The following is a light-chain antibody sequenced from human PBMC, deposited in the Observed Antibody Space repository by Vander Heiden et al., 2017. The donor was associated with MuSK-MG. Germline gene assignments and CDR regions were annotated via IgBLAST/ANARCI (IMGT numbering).Light chain of an antibody. Sequence: QSALTQPRSVSGSPGQSVTISCTGASSDVGGYNYVSWYQQPPGKAPKLMIYDVSKRPSGVPDHFSGSKSGNTASLTISGLQAEDEADYYCCSYAGTYTFVFGTGTKVTVL. CDR1: SSDVGGYNY. V-gene: IGLV2-11*01. J-gene: IGLJ1*01. CDR3: CSYAGTYTFV. CDR2: DVS.